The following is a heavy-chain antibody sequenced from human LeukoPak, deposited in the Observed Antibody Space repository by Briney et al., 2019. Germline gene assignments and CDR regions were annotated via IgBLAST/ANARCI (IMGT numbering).Heavy chain of an antibody. Sequence: ASVKVSCKASGYSFTSYDINWVRQATGQGLEWMGWMNPNSGNTGYAQKFQGRVTMTRNTSISTAYMELSSLRSEDTALYYCARYSGYSSSWYLAYYYYGMDVWGQGTTVTVS. CDR2: MNPNSGNT. J-gene: IGHJ6*02. D-gene: IGHD6-13*01. V-gene: IGHV1-8*01. CDR1: GYSFTSYD. CDR3: ARYSGYSSSWYLAYYYYGMDV.